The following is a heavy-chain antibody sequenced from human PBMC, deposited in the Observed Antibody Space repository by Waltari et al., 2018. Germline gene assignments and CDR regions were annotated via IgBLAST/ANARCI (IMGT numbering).Heavy chain of an antibody. V-gene: IGHV4-61*01. CDR3: ASKKLRLSVAGTSPFDY. J-gene: IGHJ4*02. CDR2: IYYSGST. D-gene: IGHD6-19*01. Sequence: QVQLQESGPGLVKPSETLSLTCTVSGGSVSSGSYYWSWIRQPPGKGLEWIGYIYYSGSTNYNPSLKSRVTISVDTSKNQFSLKLSSVTAADTAVYYCASKKLRLSVAGTSPFDYWGQGTLVTVSS. CDR1: GGSVSSGSYY.